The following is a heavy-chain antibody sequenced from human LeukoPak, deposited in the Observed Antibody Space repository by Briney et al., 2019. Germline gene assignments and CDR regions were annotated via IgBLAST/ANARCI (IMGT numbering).Heavy chain of an antibody. CDR1: GFTLRMTFSNYG. D-gene: IGHD4-23*01. J-gene: IGHJ4*02. CDR3: AKDQGSTVALDY. V-gene: IGHV3-30*02. CDR2: IRYDGSNK. Sequence: PGGTLRLSCAVSGFTLRMTFSNYGMHWVRQAPGKGLEWVAFIRYDGSNKYYADSVKGRFTISRDNSKNTLYLQMNSLRAEDTAVYYCAKDQGSTVALDYWGQGTLVTVSS.